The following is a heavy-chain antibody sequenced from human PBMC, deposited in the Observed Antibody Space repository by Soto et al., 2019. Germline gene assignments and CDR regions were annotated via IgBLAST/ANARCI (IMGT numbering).Heavy chain of an antibody. Sequence: QVQLVQSWAEVKKPGASVKVSCKASGYTFTSYDINWVRQATGQGREGMGWMNPNSGNTGYAQKFQGRVTMTRNTPIIMPFMELISLRSEDTAVYYCARERRGRGDNWGQGTLVTVSS. CDR1: GYTFTSYD. CDR3: ARERRGRGDN. V-gene: IGHV1-8*01. D-gene: IGHD1-26*01. CDR2: MNPNSGNT. J-gene: IGHJ4*02.